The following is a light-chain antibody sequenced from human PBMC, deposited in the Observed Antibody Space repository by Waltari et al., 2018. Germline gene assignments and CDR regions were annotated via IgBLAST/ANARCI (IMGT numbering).Light chain of an antibody. J-gene: IGLJ1*01. CDR1: RSDVGGYNY. V-gene: IGLV2-14*03. Sequence: QSALTQPASVSGSPGQTIPISRTGTRSDVGGYNYVSWYQQYPGTAPKVLIFHVSNRPSGVSDRFSGSKSANTASLTISGLQAEDEADYYCSSYTSSRTYVFGTGTKVTVL. CDR3: SSYTSSRTYV. CDR2: HVS.